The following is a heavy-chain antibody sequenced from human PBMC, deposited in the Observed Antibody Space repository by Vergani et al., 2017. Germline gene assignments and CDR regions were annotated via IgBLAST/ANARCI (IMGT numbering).Heavy chain of an antibody. CDR3: ATIGYRRWGYYFDY. CDR1: GDSISSNHC. J-gene: IGHJ4*02. D-gene: IGHD2-2*02. Sequence: QVQLQESGPGLVKPPGTLSLTCAVSGDSISSNHCWTWVRQPPGKGLEWIGEICHTEDTKYSPPLKSRVTVSVDESRNLFSLSLNSVTAAHTGIYYCATIGYRRWGYYFDYWGRRMLVADSS. V-gene: IGHV4-4*03. CDR2: ICHTEDT.